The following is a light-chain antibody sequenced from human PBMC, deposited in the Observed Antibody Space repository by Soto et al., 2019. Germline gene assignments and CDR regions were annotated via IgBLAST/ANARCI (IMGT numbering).Light chain of an antibody. CDR2: SVN. V-gene: IGLV1-44*01. CDR1: SSNIGKNT. J-gene: IGLJ1*01. Sequence: QSVLTQPPSASGTPGQRVAISCSGSSSNIGKNTVNWYQQVPGTAPKLLIYSVNQRPSGVPDRLSGSKSGTSASLAIRGLQSEDEADYYCAAWDDSLKAYVFGTGTKLTVL. CDR3: AAWDDSLKAYV.